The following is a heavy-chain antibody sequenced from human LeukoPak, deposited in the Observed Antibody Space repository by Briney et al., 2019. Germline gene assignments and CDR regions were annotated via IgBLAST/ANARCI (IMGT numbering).Heavy chain of an antibody. CDR1: GFTFSSYA. CDR2: ISYDGSNK. CDR3: AKAIATVVTPGDY. D-gene: IGHD4-23*01. V-gene: IGHV3-30-3*01. J-gene: IGHJ4*02. Sequence: GGSLRLSCAASGFTFSSYAMHWVRQAPGRGREWVAVISYDGSNKYYADSVKGRFTISRDNSKNTLYLQMNSLRAADTAVYYCAKAIATVVTPGDYWGQGTLVTVSS.